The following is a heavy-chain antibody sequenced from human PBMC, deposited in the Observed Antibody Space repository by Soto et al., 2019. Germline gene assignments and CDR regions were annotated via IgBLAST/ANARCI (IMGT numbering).Heavy chain of an antibody. D-gene: IGHD5-12*01. CDR3: ARDSREYNSYDYN. Sequence: EVQLVESGGGLVKPGGSLRLSCAASGFTFSSYSMNWVRQAPGKGLEWVSIITITGFIDYADSVKGRFTISSDNAKSSLYVQMNSLRAEDTAVYYCARDSREYNSYDYNWGQGALVTVCS. CDR1: GFTFSSYS. J-gene: IGHJ1*01. V-gene: IGHV3-21*02. CDR2: IITITGFI.